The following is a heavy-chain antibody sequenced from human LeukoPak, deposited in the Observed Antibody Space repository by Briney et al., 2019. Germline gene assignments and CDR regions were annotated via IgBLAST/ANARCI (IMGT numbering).Heavy chain of an antibody. CDR3: AKLLAVTNSYYFNY. Sequence: PGRSLRLSCAASGFTFSSFGMHWVRQAPGKGLEWVALIWYDGSKDYLADSVKGRFTISRDNSKNTVYLQMNSLRAEDTAVYYCAKLLAVTNSYYFNYWGQGTLVTVSS. CDR2: IWYDGSKD. CDR1: GFTFSSFG. J-gene: IGHJ4*02. V-gene: IGHV3-33*06. D-gene: IGHD6-19*01.